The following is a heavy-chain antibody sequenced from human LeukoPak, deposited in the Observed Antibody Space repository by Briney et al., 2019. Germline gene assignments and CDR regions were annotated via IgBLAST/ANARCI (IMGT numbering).Heavy chain of an antibody. CDR2: TRYDGSNK. CDR3: AKDRAYISSWYGCSTP. CDR1: GFTFSSYG. V-gene: IGHV3-30*02. D-gene: IGHD6-13*01. Sequence: GGSLRLSCAASGFTFSSYGMYWVRQAPGKGLEWVAFTRYDGSNKYYADSVKGRFTISRDNSKNTLYLQMHSLRAEDTAVYYCAKDRAYISSWYGCSTPWGQGTLVTVSS. J-gene: IGHJ5*02.